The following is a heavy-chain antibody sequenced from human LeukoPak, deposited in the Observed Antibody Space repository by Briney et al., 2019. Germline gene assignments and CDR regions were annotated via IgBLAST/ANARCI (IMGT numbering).Heavy chain of an antibody. Sequence: GGSLRLSCAASGFTFSSYAMHWVRQAPGKGLEWVAVISYDGSNKYYADSVKGRFTISRDNSKNTLYLEMNSLRAEDTAVYYCARAGYSSSWYYYWGQGTLVTVS. D-gene: IGHD6-13*01. J-gene: IGHJ4*02. CDR2: ISYDGSNK. CDR1: GFTFSSYA. CDR3: ARAGYSSSWYYY. V-gene: IGHV3-30*04.